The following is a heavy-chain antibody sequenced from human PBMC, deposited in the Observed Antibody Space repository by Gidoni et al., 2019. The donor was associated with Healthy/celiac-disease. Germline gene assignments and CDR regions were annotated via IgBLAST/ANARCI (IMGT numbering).Heavy chain of an antibody. J-gene: IGHJ4*02. D-gene: IGHD4-4*01. CDR2: IYYSGST. CDR1: RGSLRSGGYY. CDR3: ARDYSNYGGGVFDY. Sequence: QVQLQESGPRLVQPSQTLSLTCTVSRGSLRSGGYYWSWIRQHPGKGLEWIGYIYYSGSTYYNPSLKSRVTISVDTSKNQFSLKLSSVTAADTAVYYCARDYSNYGGGVFDYWGQGTLVTVSS. V-gene: IGHV4-31*03.